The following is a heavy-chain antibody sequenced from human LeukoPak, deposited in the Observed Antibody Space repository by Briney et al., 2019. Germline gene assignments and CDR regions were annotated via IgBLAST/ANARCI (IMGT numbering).Heavy chain of an antibody. CDR1: GGTFSSYA. V-gene: IGHV1-69*05. J-gene: IGHJ4*02. CDR3: ARGGLGYCSSTSCYTPDY. Sequence: SVKVSCKASGGTFSSYAISWVRQAPGQGLEWMGGIVPISGTANYAQKFQGRVTITTDESTSTAYMELSSLRSEDTAVYYCARGGLGYCSSTSCYTPDYWGQGTLVTVSS. CDR2: IVPISGTA. D-gene: IGHD2-2*02.